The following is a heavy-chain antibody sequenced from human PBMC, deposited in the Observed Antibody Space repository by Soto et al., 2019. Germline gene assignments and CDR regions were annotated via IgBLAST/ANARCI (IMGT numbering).Heavy chain of an antibody. D-gene: IGHD6-19*01. CDR1: GHSLSSGGYY. J-gene: IGHJ4*02. Sequence: KASETLSLTCTVSGHSLSSGGYYWSWIRQHPGKGLEWVGYIYFTGTTLYNPSLKSRLAISADTSKNQFSLKLTSVTAADTAVYYCARDWGSSGWPNWGQGVLVTVSS. V-gene: IGHV4-31*03. CDR3: ARDWGSSGWPN. CDR2: IYFTGTT.